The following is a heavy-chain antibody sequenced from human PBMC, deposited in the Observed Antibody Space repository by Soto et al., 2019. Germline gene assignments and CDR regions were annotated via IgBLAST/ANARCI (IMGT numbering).Heavy chain of an antibody. V-gene: IGHV3-30*03. CDR1: GFTFSSYA. CDR2: ISYDGTKK. Sequence: GGSLRLSCAASGFTFSSYAMHWVRQAPGKGLEWVAVISYDGTKKFFADSVKGRFAVSRDNSNDTVFLQMDSLRAEDTAVYYCARDFLLWGSFPDPGASDYWGQGTQVTVSS. CDR3: ARDFLLWGSFPDPGASDY. D-gene: IGHD3-16*01. J-gene: IGHJ4*02.